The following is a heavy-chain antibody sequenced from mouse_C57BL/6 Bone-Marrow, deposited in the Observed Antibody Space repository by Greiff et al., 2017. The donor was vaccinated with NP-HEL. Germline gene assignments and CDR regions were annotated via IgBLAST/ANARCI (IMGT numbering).Heavy chain of an antibody. CDR1: GYTFTTYP. CDR3: ARGGNYWYYFDY. J-gene: IGHJ2*01. CDR2: FHPYNDDT. V-gene: IGHV1-47*01. D-gene: IGHD2-1*01. Sequence: VQLQESGAELVKPGASVKMSCKASGYTFTTYPIEWVKQNHGKSLEWIGNFHPYNDDTEYNEKFKNKATLNVEKSSSTVYLELSRLTSDDSSVYYCARGGNYWYYFDYWGQGTTLTGSS.